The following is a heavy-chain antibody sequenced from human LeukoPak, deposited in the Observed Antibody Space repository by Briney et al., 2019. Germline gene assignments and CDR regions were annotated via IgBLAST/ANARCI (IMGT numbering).Heavy chain of an antibody. CDR2: INPSGGIT. D-gene: IGHD3-10*01. Sequence: ASVKVSCKASGYTFTSYYMHWVRQAPGQGLEWMGIINPSGGITSYAQKFQGRVTMTRDTSTSTVYMELSSLRSEDTAVYYCARGNPLWFGELYLDYWGQETLVTVSS. J-gene: IGHJ4*02. V-gene: IGHV1-46*01. CDR1: GYTFTSYY. CDR3: ARGNPLWFGELYLDY.